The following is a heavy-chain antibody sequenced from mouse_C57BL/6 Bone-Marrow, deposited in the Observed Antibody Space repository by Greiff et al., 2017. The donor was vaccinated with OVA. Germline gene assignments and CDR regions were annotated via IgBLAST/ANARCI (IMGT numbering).Heavy chain of an antibody. J-gene: IGHJ3*01. CDR1: GYTFTSYC. V-gene: IGHV1-50*01. Sequence: QVQLQQPGAELVKPGASVKLSCKASGYTFTSYCMQWVKQRPGQGLEWIGEIDPSDSYTNYNQKFKGKATLTVDTSSSTAYMQLSSLTSEDSAVYYCAKDNWVRFAYWGQGTLVTVSA. CDR3: AKDNWVRFAY. CDR2: IDPSDSYT. D-gene: IGHD4-1*02.